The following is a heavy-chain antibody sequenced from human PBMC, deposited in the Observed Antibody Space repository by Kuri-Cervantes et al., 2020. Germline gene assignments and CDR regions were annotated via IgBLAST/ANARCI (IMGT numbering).Heavy chain of an antibody. CDR3: ARVVGYSSSWTFDYYYYMDV. D-gene: IGHD6-13*01. Sequence: SETLSLTCTVSGGSISGTYYWSWIRQHPGKGLEWIGYIYYSGSTYYNPSLKSLVTISVDTSKNQFSLKLSSVTAADTAVYYCARVVGYSSSWTFDYYYYMDVWGKGTTVTVSS. CDR1: GGSISGTYY. J-gene: IGHJ6*03. V-gene: IGHV4-31*01. CDR2: IYYSGST.